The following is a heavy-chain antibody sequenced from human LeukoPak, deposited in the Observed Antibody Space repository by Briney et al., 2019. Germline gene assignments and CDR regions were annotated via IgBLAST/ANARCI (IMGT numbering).Heavy chain of an antibody. Sequence: PSETLSLTSAVYGGSFSGYYWSWIRQPPGKGLEWIGEINHSGSTNYNPSLKSRVTISVDTSKNQFSLKLSSVTAADTAVYYCARGPNIAVAGLEADYWGQGTLVTVSS. V-gene: IGHV4-34*01. D-gene: IGHD6-19*01. CDR1: GGSFSGYY. CDR2: INHSGST. CDR3: ARGPNIAVAGLEADY. J-gene: IGHJ4*02.